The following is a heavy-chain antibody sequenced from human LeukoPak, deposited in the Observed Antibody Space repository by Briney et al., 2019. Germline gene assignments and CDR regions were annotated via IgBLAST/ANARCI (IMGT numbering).Heavy chain of an antibody. Sequence: GGSLRLSCAATRFTFSSYWMSWVRQAPGKGLEWVANIKQDGSETYYVDFVRGRFTISRDNVYNSLYLQMNSLRAEDTAVYFCARDRPGGYYNSWGQGTLVTVSS. V-gene: IGHV3-7*01. CDR1: RFTFSSYW. CDR3: ARDRPGGYYNS. D-gene: IGHD1-26*01. CDR2: IKQDGSET. J-gene: IGHJ4*02.